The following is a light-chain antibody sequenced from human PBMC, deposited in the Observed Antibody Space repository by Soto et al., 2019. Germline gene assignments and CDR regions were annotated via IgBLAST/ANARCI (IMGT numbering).Light chain of an antibody. Sequence: EIVMTQSPATLSVSPGERATLSCRASQSISSKLAWYQQKPGQAPRLLIYGASTRATGIPVRFSGSGSGTEFTLTITSLQSEDFAVYYCQEYNNWHPITFGGGTKVAIK. CDR3: QEYNNWHPIT. CDR2: GAS. J-gene: IGKJ4*01. V-gene: IGKV3-15*01. CDR1: QSISSK.